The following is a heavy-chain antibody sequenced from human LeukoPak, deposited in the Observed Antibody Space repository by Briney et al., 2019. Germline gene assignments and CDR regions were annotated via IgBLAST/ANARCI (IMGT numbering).Heavy chain of an antibody. CDR1: GFTFSSYA. CDR2: ISYDGSNK. CDR3: ARDNDYGDYPDACDI. D-gene: IGHD4-17*01. J-gene: IGHJ3*02. V-gene: IGHV3-30-3*01. Sequence: PGGSLRLSCAASGFTFSSYAMHWVRQAPGKGLEWVADISYDGSNKYYADSVKGRFTISRGNSKNALYLQMNSLRAEDTAVYYCARDNDYGDYPDACDIWGQGTMVSVSS.